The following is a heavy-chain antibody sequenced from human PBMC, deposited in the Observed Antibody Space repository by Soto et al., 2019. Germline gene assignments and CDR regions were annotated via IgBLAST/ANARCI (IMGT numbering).Heavy chain of an antibody. J-gene: IGHJ4*02. CDR3: ARTRGGITMIVVAFDY. D-gene: IGHD3-22*01. Sequence: EVQLVESGGGLVKPGGSLRLSCAASGFTFSSYSMNWVRQAPGKGREWVSSISSSSSYIYYADSVKGRFTISRDNAKNSLYLQMNSLRAEDTAVYYCARTRGGITMIVVAFDYWGQGTLVNVSS. CDR1: GFTFSSYS. CDR2: ISSSSSYI. V-gene: IGHV3-21*01.